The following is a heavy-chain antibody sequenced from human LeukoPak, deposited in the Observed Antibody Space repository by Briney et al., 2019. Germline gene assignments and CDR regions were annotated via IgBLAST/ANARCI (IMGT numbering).Heavy chain of an antibody. CDR2: ISGSGGST. Sequence: PGGSLRLSCAASGFTFSTYGMSWVRQAPGKGLEWVSTISGSGGSTYHADSVKGRFTISRDNSKNTLYLQMNLLRDEDTAVYYCAKRADGSSSYCPDYRGQGTLVTVSS. CDR3: AKRADGSSSYCPDY. J-gene: IGHJ4*02. V-gene: IGHV3-23*01. CDR1: GFTFSTYG. D-gene: IGHD3-22*01.